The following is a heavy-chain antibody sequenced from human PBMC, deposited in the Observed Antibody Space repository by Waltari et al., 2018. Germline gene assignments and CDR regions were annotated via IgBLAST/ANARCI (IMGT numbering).Heavy chain of an antibody. V-gene: IGHV3-48*03. Sequence: EVQLVASGGGVVQRGGSMKLPCSASRLPLSSYELNWVRQAPGKGLEWVSYISSSGSTIYYADAVKGRFTISRDKAKNSLYLQMTSLGAEDRAVYYCARGYSSSCYSSALDYWGQGTLVTVSS. CDR2: ISSSGSTI. CDR1: RLPLSSYE. J-gene: IGHJ4*02. D-gene: IGHD6-13*01. CDR3: ARGYSSSCYSSALDY.